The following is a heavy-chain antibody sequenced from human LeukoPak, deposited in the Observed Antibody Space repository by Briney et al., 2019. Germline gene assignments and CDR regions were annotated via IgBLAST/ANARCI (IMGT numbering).Heavy chain of an antibody. CDR2: ISSSSSYI. Sequence: GRSLRLSCAASGFTFSSYSMNWVRQAPGKGLDWVSSISSSSSYIYYADSVKGRFTISRDNAKNSLYLQMNSLRAEDTAVYYCARERGYYSSTSPYYFDYWGQGTLVTVSS. CDR1: GFTFSSYS. D-gene: IGHD2-2*01. CDR3: ARERGYYSSTSPYYFDY. J-gene: IGHJ4*02. V-gene: IGHV3-21*01.